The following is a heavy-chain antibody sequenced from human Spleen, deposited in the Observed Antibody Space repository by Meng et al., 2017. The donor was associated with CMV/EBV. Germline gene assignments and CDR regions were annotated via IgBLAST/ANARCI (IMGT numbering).Heavy chain of an antibody. CDR2: IDWDEDK. J-gene: IGHJ6*02. V-gene: IGHV2-70*13. D-gene: IGHD6-6*01. CDR1: GFSLTTSGMS. CDR3: ARGYSSSSGFYYGLDV. Sequence: SGPTLVKPTQTLTLTCSFSGFSLTTSGMSVTWVRQPPGKALEWLALIDWDEDKYYSTSLKTRLTISKDTPKNQVVLIMTNMNPADTGTYYCARGYSSSSGFYYGLDVWGQGTTVPSP.